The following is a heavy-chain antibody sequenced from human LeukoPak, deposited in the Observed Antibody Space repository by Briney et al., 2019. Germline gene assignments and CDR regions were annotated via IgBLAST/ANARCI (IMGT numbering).Heavy chain of an antibody. CDR2: VNPNSGGT. Sequence: VASVKVSCKASGYTFTGYYMHWVRQAPGQGLEWMGWVNPNSGGTNYAQKFQGRVTMTRDTSISTAYMELSRLRSDDTAVYYCARDPMLLPYNWFDPWGQGTLVTVSS. CDR1: GYTFTGYY. CDR3: ARDPMLLPYNWFDP. J-gene: IGHJ5*02. D-gene: IGHD3-22*01. V-gene: IGHV1-2*02.